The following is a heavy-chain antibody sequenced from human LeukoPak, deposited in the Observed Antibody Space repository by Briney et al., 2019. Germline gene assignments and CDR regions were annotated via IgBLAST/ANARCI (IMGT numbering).Heavy chain of an antibody. CDR2: IYYNGNI. CDR1: GGSISRYY. J-gene: IGHJ4*02. V-gene: IGHV4-59*08. CDR3: ARQSPPHKHDY. Sequence: SETLSLTCTVSGGSISRYYWTWIRQPPGKGLEWIGYIYYNGNIAYNPSLKSRVTISLDTSKNQFSLRLTSVNAADTAVYYCARQSPPHKHDYWGQGTLVTVSS.